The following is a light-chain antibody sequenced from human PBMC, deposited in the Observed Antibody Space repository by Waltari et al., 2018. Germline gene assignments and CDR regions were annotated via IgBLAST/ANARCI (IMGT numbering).Light chain of an antibody. CDR2: KVS. CDR3: MQTSHFPLT. J-gene: IGKJ4*01. CDR1: QSLLHSNGNTY. V-gene: IGKV2-30*02. Sequence: DVGMTKSQLPLPITPGQQASMTSRSSQSLLHSNGNTYLSWFLQKPGQPPRRLIYKVSNRDSGVPDRFSGSGAGTDFTLKISSVEAEDVGVYYCMQTSHFPLTFGGGTKVEIK.